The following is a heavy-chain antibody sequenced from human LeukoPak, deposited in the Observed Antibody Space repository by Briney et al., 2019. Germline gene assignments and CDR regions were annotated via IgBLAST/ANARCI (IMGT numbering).Heavy chain of an antibody. D-gene: IGHD3-3*01. Sequence: SETLSLTCTVSGGSISSYYWSWIRQPAGKGLEWIGRIYTSGSTNYNPPLKSRVTMSVDTSKNQFSLKLSSVTVADTAVYYCAREELEDYYYYYYYMDVWGKGTTVTVSS. CDR2: IYTSGST. CDR1: GGSISSYY. V-gene: IGHV4-4*07. J-gene: IGHJ6*03. CDR3: AREELEDYYYYYYYMDV.